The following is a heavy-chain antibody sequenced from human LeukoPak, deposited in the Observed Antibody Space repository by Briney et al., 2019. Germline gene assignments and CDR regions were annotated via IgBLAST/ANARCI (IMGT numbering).Heavy chain of an antibody. CDR1: GFTFSSYA. V-gene: IGHV3-23*01. Sequence: GGSLRLSCAASGFTFSSYAMSWVRQAPGKGLECISGFSGSGGSTYYADSVKGRFTISRDNSKNTLYLQMNSLRAEDTAVYYCAKDLTGVRNYYYYMDVWGKGTTVTVSS. CDR3: AKDLTGVRNYYYYMDV. J-gene: IGHJ6*03. D-gene: IGHD3-9*01. CDR2: FSGSGGST.